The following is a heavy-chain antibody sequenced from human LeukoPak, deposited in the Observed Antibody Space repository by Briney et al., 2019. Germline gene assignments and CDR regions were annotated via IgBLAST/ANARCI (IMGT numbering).Heavy chain of an antibody. D-gene: IGHD3-3*01. CDR2: MNPNSGNT. V-gene: IGHV1-8*01. CDR1: GCTFTSYD. J-gene: IGHJ4*02. CDR3: ARGLGDDFWSGYYSFDY. Sequence: ASVKVSCKASGCTFTSYDINWVRQATGQGLEWMGWMNPNSGNTGYAQKFQGGVTMTRNTSISTAYMELSSLRSEDTAVYYCARGLGDDFWSGYYSFDYWGQGTLVTVSS.